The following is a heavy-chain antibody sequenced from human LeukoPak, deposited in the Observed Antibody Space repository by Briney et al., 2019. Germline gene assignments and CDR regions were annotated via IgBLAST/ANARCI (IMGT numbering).Heavy chain of an antibody. CDR1: GFTFSTHS. J-gene: IGHJ4*02. CDR3: ARDLIAVAGSPFDY. CDR2: ISSSSSDI. Sequence: DPGGSPRLSCAASGFTFSTHSMNWVRQAPGKGLEWVSCISSSSSDIKYADSVKGRFTISRDNSKNTLYLQMNSLRAEDTAVYYCARDLIAVAGSPFDYWGQGTLVTVSS. V-gene: IGHV3-21*01. D-gene: IGHD6-19*01.